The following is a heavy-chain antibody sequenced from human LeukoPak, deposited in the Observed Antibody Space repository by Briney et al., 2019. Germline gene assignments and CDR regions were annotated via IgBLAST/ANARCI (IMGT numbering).Heavy chain of an antibody. J-gene: IGHJ4*02. CDR1: GFTFSSYW. CDR2: INSDGSST. Sequence: GGSLRLSCAASGFTFSSYWMHWVRQAPGKGLVWVSRINSDGSSTSYADSVKGRFTISRDNSKNTLYLQMNSLRAEDTAVYHCAKDLDSSGDYSYRYWGQGTLVTVSS. CDR3: AKDLDSSGDYSYRY. V-gene: IGHV3-74*01. D-gene: IGHD3-22*01.